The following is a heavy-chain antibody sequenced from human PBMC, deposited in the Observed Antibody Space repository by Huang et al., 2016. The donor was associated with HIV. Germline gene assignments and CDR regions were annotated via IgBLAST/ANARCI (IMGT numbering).Heavy chain of an antibody. CDR1: GYTLTELS. D-gene: IGHD3-22*01. CDR3: ATVYRRFRNHDSGDYYFDY. J-gene: IGHJ4*02. Sequence: QVQLVQSGAEVKKPGASVKVSCKVSGYTLTELSMHWVRQAAGKGLEWMGSFETEEGEKIYAQKFQGRVTMTEDTSTDTAYMELSSLRSEDTAVYYCATVYRRFRNHDSGDYYFDYWDQGTLVTVSS. CDR2: FETEEGEK. V-gene: IGHV1-24*01.